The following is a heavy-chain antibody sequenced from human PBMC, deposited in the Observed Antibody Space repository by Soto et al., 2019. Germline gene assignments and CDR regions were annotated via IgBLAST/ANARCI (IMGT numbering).Heavy chain of an antibody. D-gene: IGHD1-1*01. J-gene: IGHJ4*02. CDR2: INRDGSST. Sequence: EVPLVESGGGLVQPGGSLRLSCAASGFTFRNYWMHWVRQAPGKGLVWVSRINRDGSSTSYADSVKGRVTISRDTAKNTLYLQLNSLRAEETAVYYCAREIVTTGEYYFDSWGQGTLVNVSS. CDR3: AREIVTTGEYYFDS. CDR1: GFTFRNYW. V-gene: IGHV3-74*01.